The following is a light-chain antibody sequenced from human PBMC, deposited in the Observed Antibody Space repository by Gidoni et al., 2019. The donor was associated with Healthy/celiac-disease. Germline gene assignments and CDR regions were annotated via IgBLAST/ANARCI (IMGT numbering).Light chain of an antibody. CDR2: EVS. CDR3: SSYTSSSTSVV. Sequence: QSALTPPASVSGSPGQSITISCTGTSSDVGGYNYVSWYQQHPGKAPKLMIYEVSNRPSGVSNRFSGSKSGNTASLTISGLQAEDEADYYCSSYTSSSTSVVFGGGTKLTVL. J-gene: IGLJ2*01. CDR1: SSDVGGYNY. V-gene: IGLV2-14*01.